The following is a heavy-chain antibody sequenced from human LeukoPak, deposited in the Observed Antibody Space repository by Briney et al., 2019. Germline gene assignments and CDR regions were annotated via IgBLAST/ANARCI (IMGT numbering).Heavy chain of an antibody. V-gene: IGHV3-23*01. CDR1: GFTFSSYG. CDR3: EKRISTGWSHHFAN. D-gene: IGHD6-19*01. CDR2: ISGSGGST. Sequence: PGGTLRLSCAASGFTFSSYGMSWVRQAPGKGLEWVAAISGSGGSTYYADSVKGRFTISRDNSKNTPYLQMNSLRAEDTAVYYCEKRISTGWSHHFANWGQGTLVTVSS. J-gene: IGHJ4*02.